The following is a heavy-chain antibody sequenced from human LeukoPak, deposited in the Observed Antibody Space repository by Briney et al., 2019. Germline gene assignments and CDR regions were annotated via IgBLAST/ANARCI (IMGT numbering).Heavy chain of an antibody. Sequence: PGGSLRLSCAASGVTFSSYWMSWVRQAPGKGLEWVANIKQDGSEKYYVDSVKGRFTISRDNAKNSLYLQMNSLRAEDTAVYYCARLWKWELLRFLDVWGKGTTVTVSS. CDR2: IKQDGSEK. V-gene: IGHV3-7*01. D-gene: IGHD1-26*01. J-gene: IGHJ6*04. CDR1: GVTFSSYW. CDR3: ARLWKWELLRFLDV.